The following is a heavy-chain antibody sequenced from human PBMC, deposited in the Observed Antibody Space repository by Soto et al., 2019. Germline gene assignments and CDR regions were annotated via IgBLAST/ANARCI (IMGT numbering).Heavy chain of an antibody. V-gene: IGHV3-66*01. J-gene: IGHJ6*03. Sequence: EVQLVESGGGLVQPGGSLRLSCAASGFTVSSNYMSWVRQAPGKGLEWVSVIYSGGSTYYADSVKGRFTISRDNSKNTLYLQMNSLRAEDTAVYYCARARRGAAFNYYYYYMDVWGKGTTVTVSS. CDR2: IYSGGST. D-gene: IGHD6-13*01. CDR3: ARARRGAAFNYYYYYMDV. CDR1: GFTVSSNY.